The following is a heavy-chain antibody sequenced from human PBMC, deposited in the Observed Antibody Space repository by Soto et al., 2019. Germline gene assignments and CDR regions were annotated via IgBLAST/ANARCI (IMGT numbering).Heavy chain of an antibody. CDR1: GFTFSSYS. D-gene: IGHD3-16*01. V-gene: IGHV3-21*01. CDR2: ISSSSSYI. J-gene: IGHJ4*02. CDR3: ARVMSSLHEYPIDY. Sequence: GGSLRLSCAASGFTFSSYSMNWVRQAPGKGLEWVSSISSSSSYIYYAESVKGRFTISRDNAKNSLYLQMNSLRAEDTAVYYCARVMSSLHEYPIDYWGQGTLVTVSS.